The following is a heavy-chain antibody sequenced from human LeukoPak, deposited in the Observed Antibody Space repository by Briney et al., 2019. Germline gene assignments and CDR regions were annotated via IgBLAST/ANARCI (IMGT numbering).Heavy chain of an antibody. D-gene: IGHD6-19*01. CDR2: IYYSGST. J-gene: IGHJ4*02. Sequence: SETLSLTCTVSGGSISSSSYYWGWIRQPPGKGLEWIGSIYYSGSTYYNPSLKSRVTISVDTSKNQFSLKLSSVAAADTAVYYCARAWIIAVAGTPFDYWGQGTLVTVSS. V-gene: IGHV4-39*07. CDR3: ARAWIIAVAGTPFDY. CDR1: GGSISSSSYY.